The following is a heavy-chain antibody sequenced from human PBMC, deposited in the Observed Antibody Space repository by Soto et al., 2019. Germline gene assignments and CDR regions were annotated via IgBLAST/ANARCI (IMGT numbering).Heavy chain of an antibody. CDR3: AREVQLERLGYYYGMDV. Sequence: GGSLRLSCAASGFTVSSNYMSWVRQAPGKGLEWVSFLSPSYPYTSYADSVKGRFTISRDNSKNTLYLQMNSLRAEDTAVYYCAREVQLERLGYYYGMDVWGQGTTVTVSS. V-gene: IGHV3-66*03. CDR1: GFTVSSNY. J-gene: IGHJ6*02. D-gene: IGHD1-1*01. CDR2: LSPSYPYT.